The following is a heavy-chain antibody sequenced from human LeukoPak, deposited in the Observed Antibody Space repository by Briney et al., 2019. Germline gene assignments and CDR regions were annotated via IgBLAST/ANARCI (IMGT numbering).Heavy chain of an antibody. Sequence: GGSLRLSCAASGFTFSSYWMSWVRQAPGKGLEWVANIKQDGSEKYYVDSVKGRFTISRDNAKNSLYLQMNSLRAEDTAVYYRARVVFRAENYYYYGMDVWGQGTTVTVSS. J-gene: IGHJ6*02. CDR2: IKQDGSEK. V-gene: IGHV3-7*01. CDR3: ARVVFRAENYYYYGMDV. CDR1: GFTFSSYW.